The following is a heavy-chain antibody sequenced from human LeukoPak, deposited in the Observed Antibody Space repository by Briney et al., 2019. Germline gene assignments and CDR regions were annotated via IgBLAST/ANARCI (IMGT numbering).Heavy chain of an antibody. Sequence: GASVKVSCKASGGTFSSYAISWVRQAPGQGLEWMGGIIPIFGTANYAQKFQGRVTITADESTSTAYMELSSLRSEDTAVYYCAREREEPSMVRGVITEYYYYYMDVWGKGTTVTISS. CDR3: AREREEPSMVRGVITEYYYYYMDV. J-gene: IGHJ6*03. CDR1: GGTFSSYA. CDR2: IIPIFGTA. D-gene: IGHD3-10*01. V-gene: IGHV1-69*13.